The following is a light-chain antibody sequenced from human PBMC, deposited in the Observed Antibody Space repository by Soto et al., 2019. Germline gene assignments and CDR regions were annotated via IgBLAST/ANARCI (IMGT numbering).Light chain of an antibody. V-gene: IGLV2-14*01. J-gene: IGLJ2*01. Sequence: QSALTQPASVSGSPGQSITISCTGTSSDVGVYDYVSWYQQYPGKAPKLIIYDVSYRPSGVSNRFSGSKSGNTASLTISGLQAEDEADYYCSSYTTSTTRGVFGGGTQLTVL. CDR1: SSDVGVYDY. CDR3: SSYTTSTTRGV. CDR2: DVS.